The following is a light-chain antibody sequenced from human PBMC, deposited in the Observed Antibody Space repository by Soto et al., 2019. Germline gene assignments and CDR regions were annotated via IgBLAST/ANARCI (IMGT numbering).Light chain of an antibody. J-gene: IGLJ2*01. V-gene: IGLV2-11*01. CDR1: SSDVGGYNY. Sequence: QSALTQPRSVSGSPGQSVTISCTGTSSDVGGYNYVSWYQQHPGKAPKLMIYDVSKRPSGVPGRFSGSKSGKTASLTISGLQAADEADYYCCSYAGSDTFVLFGGGTKLTVL. CDR3: CSYAGSDTFVL. CDR2: DVS.